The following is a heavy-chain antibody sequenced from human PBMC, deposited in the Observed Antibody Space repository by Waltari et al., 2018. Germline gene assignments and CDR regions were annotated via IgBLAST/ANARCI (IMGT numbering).Heavy chain of an antibody. CDR2: ISSSSSYI. CDR1: GFTFSRYS. Sequence: EVQLVESGGGLVKPGGSLSLSCAASGFTFSRYSMNWVRQAPGKGLEWVSSISSSSSYIYYADSVKGRFTISRDNAKNSLYLQMNSLRAEDTAVYYCARDQDRGSYSLYWGQGTLVTVSS. V-gene: IGHV3-21*01. J-gene: IGHJ4*02. D-gene: IGHD1-26*01. CDR3: ARDQDRGSYSLY.